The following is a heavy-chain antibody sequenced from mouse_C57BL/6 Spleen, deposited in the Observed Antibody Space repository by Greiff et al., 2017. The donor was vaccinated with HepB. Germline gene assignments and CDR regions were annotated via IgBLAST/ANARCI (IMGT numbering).Heavy chain of an antibody. V-gene: IGHV10-1*01. CDR3: VRRGETGTYDAMDY. J-gene: IGHJ4*01. CDR1: GFSFNTYA. Sequence: DVKLVESGGGLVQPKGSLKLSCAASGFSFNTYAMNWVRQAPGKGLEWVARIRSKSNNYATYYADSVKDRFTISRDDSESMLYLQMNNLRTEDTAMYYCVRRGETGTYDAMDYWGQGTSVTVSS. D-gene: IGHD4-1*01. CDR2: IRSKSNNYAT.